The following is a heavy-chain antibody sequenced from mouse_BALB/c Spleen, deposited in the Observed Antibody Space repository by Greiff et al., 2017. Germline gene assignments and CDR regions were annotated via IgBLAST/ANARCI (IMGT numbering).Heavy chain of an antibody. CDR2: IDPANGNT. D-gene: IGHD1-1*01. V-gene: IGHV14-3*02. Sequence: EVQLKESGAELVKPGASVKLSCTASGFNIKDTYMHWVKQRPEQGLEWIGRIDPANGNTKYDPKFQGKATITADTSSNTAYLQLSSLTSEDTAVYYCARSDGSSYGAYWGQGTLVTVSA. J-gene: IGHJ3*01. CDR3: ARSDGSSYGAY. CDR1: GFNIKDTY.